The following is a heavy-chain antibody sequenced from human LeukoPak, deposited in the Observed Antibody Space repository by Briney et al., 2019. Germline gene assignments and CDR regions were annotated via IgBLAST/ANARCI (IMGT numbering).Heavy chain of an antibody. V-gene: IGHV4-59*01. J-gene: IGHJ4*02. Sequence: SETLSLTCTVSGVSINTYFWSWIRQPPGKGLEWIGYVYYNGVTNYNPSLKSRVSISLDTSKNQFSLRLNSVTAAETAVYYCASQLGGTTFHWGQGTLVTVSS. CDR3: ASQLGGTTFH. D-gene: IGHD1/OR15-1a*01. CDR1: GVSINTYF. CDR2: VYYNGVT.